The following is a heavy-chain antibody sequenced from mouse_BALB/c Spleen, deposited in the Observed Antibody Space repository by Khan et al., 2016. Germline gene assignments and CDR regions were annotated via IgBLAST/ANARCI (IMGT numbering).Heavy chain of an antibody. V-gene: IGHV14-3*02. Sequence: VQLKQSGAELVKPGASVKLSCTASGFNIKDTYMHWVKQRPEQGLEWIGRIVPANGNTKYDPKFQGKATITADTSSNTDYLQLSNLTSEDTAVXYSAREGGLRRAWLAYWGQGTLVTVSA. CDR1: GFNIKDTY. J-gene: IGHJ3*01. CDR2: IVPANGNT. CDR3: AREGGLRRAWLAY. D-gene: IGHD2-4*01.